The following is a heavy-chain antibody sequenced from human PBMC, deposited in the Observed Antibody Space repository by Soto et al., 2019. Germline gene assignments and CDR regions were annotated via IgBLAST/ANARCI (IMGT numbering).Heavy chain of an antibody. CDR1: GFTLTNYF. V-gene: IGHV3-11*01. Sequence: QVQLVDSGGGLVKPGGSLRLSCTASGFTLTNYFVSWIRQAPGKGLEWIAYINNRGSAIYYTDSVKGQFTISRDNAKNSLFLQMDSLRAEDTAVYYCASQLWSHDAFDVWGRGTMVNVSS. D-gene: IGHD1-1*01. CDR3: ASQLWSHDAFDV. J-gene: IGHJ3*01. CDR2: INNRGSAI.